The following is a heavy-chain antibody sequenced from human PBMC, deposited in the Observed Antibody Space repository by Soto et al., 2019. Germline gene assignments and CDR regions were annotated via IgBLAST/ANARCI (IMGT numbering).Heavy chain of an antibody. CDR3: ARDNWNSY. J-gene: IGHJ4*02. D-gene: IGHD1-7*01. Sequence: GGSLRLSCVASEFTFSNYWMHWVRQAPGKGLEWVSRTNGDGSTTNYADSVKGRFTISRDNAKNMVYLQMSSLRVEDTAVYYCARDNWNSYWGQGTLVTVSS. V-gene: IGHV3-74*01. CDR1: EFTFSNYW. CDR2: TNGDGSTT.